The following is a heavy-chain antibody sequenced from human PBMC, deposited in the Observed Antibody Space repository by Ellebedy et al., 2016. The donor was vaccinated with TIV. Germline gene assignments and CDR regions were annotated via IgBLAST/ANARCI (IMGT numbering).Heavy chain of an antibody. V-gene: IGHV7-4-1*02. Sequence: ASVKVSCKGSGYTFTSYSLNWVRQAPGQGLEWMGWININTGKSTYAQGFAGRFVFSLDTSVSTTYLQISSLKPEDTAVYYCARENLAGPGTDYWGQGTLVTASS. CDR3: ARENLAGPGTDY. CDR2: ININTGKS. CDR1: GYTFTSYS. J-gene: IGHJ4*02. D-gene: IGHD6-13*01.